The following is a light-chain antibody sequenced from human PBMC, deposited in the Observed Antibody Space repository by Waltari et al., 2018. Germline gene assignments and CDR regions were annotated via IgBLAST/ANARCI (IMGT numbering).Light chain of an antibody. CDR1: RGHSSYA. CDR3: QTWGTGVRV. J-gene: IGLJ3*02. Sequence: QLVLTQSPSASASLGASVKLTCTLSRGHSSYAIAWHQQQPEKGPRYLMKLNSDGSHTKVDWIPDRFSGSSSGAERYLTISSLQSEDEADYYCQTWGTGVRVFGGGTKLTVL. V-gene: IGLV4-69*01. CDR2: LNSDGSH.